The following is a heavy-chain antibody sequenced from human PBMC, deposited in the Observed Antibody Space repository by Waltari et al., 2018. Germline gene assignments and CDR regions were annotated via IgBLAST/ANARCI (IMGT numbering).Heavy chain of an antibody. Sequence: EVELVASGGDLVQPGGSLGPSLAASGTTVSTTYIDWVRQAPGKGLEWVGLSRNRAYGYTTVYAASVGGRFTISRDDSKKSVYLQMSSLNTEDTAIYFCARSYTGSPIDVWGQGTTVTVSS. CDR1: GTTVSTTY. CDR2: SRNRAYGYTT. V-gene: IGHV3-72*01. CDR3: ARSYTGSPIDV. J-gene: IGHJ6*02. D-gene: IGHD1-1*01.